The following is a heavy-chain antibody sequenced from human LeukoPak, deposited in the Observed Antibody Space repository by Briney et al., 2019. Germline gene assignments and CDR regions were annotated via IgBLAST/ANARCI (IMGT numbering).Heavy chain of an antibody. CDR1: GFIFSSYW. Sequence: PGGSLRLSCAASGFIFSSYWMSWVRQAPGKGLEWVANIKQDGSVKYYVDSVKGRFTISRDNAKNSLYLQMNSLRAEDTAVYYCASLRERSYYARGFDYWGQGTLVTVSS. D-gene: IGHD1-26*01. V-gene: IGHV3-7*01. CDR3: ASLRERSYYARGFDY. CDR2: IKQDGSVK. J-gene: IGHJ4*02.